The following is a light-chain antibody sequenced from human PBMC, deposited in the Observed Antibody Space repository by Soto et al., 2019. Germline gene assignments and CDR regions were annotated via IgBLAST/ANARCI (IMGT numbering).Light chain of an antibody. CDR3: QVWDDNSDHHV. J-gene: IGLJ1*01. V-gene: IGLV3-21*02. CDR2: DDS. CDR1: NIGGKS. Sequence: LTQTSSVSVAPGQTARISCGGDNIGGKSVHWYQQKPGQAPVVVVYDDSDRPSGIPERFSGSDSGNTATLTISRVEAGDEADYHCQVWDDNSDHHVFGTGTKVTVL.